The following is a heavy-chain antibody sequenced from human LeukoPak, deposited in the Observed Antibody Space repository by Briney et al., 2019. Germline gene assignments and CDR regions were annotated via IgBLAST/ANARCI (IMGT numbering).Heavy chain of an antibody. V-gene: IGHV3-21*01. Sequence: PGGSLRLSCAASGFTFSSYSMNRVRQAPGKGLEWVSSISSSSTYIYYADSLKGRFTISRDNAKNSLYLQMNSLRAEDTAVYYCARVESPTDYWGQGTLVTVSS. CDR3: ARVESPTDY. CDR2: ISSSSTYI. J-gene: IGHJ4*02. CDR1: GFTFSSYS. D-gene: IGHD1-1*01.